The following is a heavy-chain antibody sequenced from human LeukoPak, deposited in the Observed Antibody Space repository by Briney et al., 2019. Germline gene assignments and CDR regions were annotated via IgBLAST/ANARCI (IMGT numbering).Heavy chain of an antibody. D-gene: IGHD3-10*01. CDR3: ARERGYYYGSGSNVDY. J-gene: IGHJ4*02. CDR1: GYTFTSYG. Sequence: ASVKVSCKASGYTFTSYGISWVRQAPGQGLEWMGWISAYNGNTNYAPTLQGRVTMTTDTSTSTAYMELRSLRSDDTAVYYCARERGYYYGSGSNVDYWGQGTLVTVSS. CDR2: ISAYNGNT. V-gene: IGHV1-18*01.